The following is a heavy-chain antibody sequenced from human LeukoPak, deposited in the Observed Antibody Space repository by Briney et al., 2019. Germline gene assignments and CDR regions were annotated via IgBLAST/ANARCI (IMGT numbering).Heavy chain of an antibody. D-gene: IGHD2-8*01. CDR2: ISYDGSNK. V-gene: IGHV3-30*18. Sequence: PGGSLRLSCAASGFTFSSYGMHWVRQAPGKGLEWVAVISYDGSNKYYADSVKGRFTISRDNSKNTLYLQMNSLRAEDTAVYYCAKVYCTNGVCYSPFDYWGQGTLVTVSS. J-gene: IGHJ4*02. CDR3: AKVYCTNGVCYSPFDY. CDR1: GFTFSSYG.